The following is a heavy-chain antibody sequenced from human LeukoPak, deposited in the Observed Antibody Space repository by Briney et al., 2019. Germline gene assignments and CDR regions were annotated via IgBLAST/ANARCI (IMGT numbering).Heavy chain of an antibody. CDR1: GYLFTSYY. CDR2: INPSGGST. J-gene: IGHJ4*02. CDR3: ARDSGRGGYDFYFDY. Sequence: ASVKVSCKASGYLFTSYYIHWVRQAPGQGLEWMGTINPSGGSTSYAQKLQGRVTMTRDTSTSTVYMQLSSLRSEDAAVYYCARDSGRGGYDFYFDYWGQGTLVTVSS. D-gene: IGHD5-12*01. V-gene: IGHV1-46*01.